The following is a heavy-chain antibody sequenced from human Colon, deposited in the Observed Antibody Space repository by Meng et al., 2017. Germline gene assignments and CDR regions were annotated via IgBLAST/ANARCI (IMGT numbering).Heavy chain of an antibody. D-gene: IGHD3-10*01. CDR3: ARSLRYDYGWV. Sequence: EVQLVESGGGLVQPGGSLKLSCAASGFSFTDTWMTWVRQAPGKGLEWVSRIDSDGTSISYTDSVKGRFSISRDNAKNTLSLEMNSLRAEDTAVYYCARSLRYDYGWVWGQGTLVTVSS. CDR2: IDSDGTSI. V-gene: IGHV3-74*01. CDR1: GFSFTDTW. J-gene: IGHJ4*02.